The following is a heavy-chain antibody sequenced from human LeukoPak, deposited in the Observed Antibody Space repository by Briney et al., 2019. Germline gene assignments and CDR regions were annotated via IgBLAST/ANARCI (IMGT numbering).Heavy chain of an antibody. J-gene: IGHJ6*02. Sequence: SVKVSCKASGGTFSSYTISWVRQAPGQGLEWMGRIIPILGIANYAQKFQGRVTITADKSTSTAYMELSSLRSEDTAVYYCARDCSSTSCHPIRGYYYYGMDVWGQGTTVTVS. CDR3: ARDCSSTSCHPIRGYYYYGMDV. D-gene: IGHD2-2*01. V-gene: IGHV1-69*04. CDR1: GGTFSSYT. CDR2: IIPILGIA.